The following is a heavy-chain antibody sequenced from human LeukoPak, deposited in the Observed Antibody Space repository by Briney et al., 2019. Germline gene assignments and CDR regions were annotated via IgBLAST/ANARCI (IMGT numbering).Heavy chain of an antibody. CDR1: GGSVSSGGFY. J-gene: IGHJ5*02. Sequence: SETLSLTCSVSGGSVSSGGFYWGWLRQPPGKGPEWIATIYYTGSTYYNPSLQSRVTISIDTSKNQFSLRLTSVTATDTAVYHCARHSGSGSLSRPFDPWGQGTLVTVSS. D-gene: IGHD3-10*01. V-gene: IGHV4-39*01. CDR3: ARHSGSGSLSRPFDP. CDR2: IYYTGST.